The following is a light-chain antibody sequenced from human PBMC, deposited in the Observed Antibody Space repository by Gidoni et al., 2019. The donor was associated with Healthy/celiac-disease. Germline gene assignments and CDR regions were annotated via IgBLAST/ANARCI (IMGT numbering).Light chain of an antibody. CDR3: SSYTSSSTLV. V-gene: IGLV2-14*01. J-gene: IGLJ2*01. CDR1: SSDVGGYNY. Sequence: QSALTQPASVSGSPGPSITISCTGPSSDVGGYNYVSWYQQHPGKAPKLMLYDVSNRPSGVSNRFSGSKSGNTASLTISGLQAEDEADYYCSSYTSSSTLVFGGGTKLTVL. CDR2: DVS.